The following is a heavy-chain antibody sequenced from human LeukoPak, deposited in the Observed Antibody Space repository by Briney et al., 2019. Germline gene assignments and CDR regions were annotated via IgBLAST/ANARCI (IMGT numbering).Heavy chain of an antibody. CDR2: ICYDGSNK. CDR3: ARDGSRGGNYFDY. CDR1: GVTFSSYG. J-gene: IGHJ4*02. D-gene: IGHD1-26*01. Sequence: GGALRLSCAASGVTFSSYGMHWVRQAPGKGLEGVAVICYDGSNKYYADSVKGRLTISRDNSKNTLYLQMNSLRAEDTAVYYCARDGSRGGNYFDYWGQGALVTVSS. V-gene: IGHV3-33*01.